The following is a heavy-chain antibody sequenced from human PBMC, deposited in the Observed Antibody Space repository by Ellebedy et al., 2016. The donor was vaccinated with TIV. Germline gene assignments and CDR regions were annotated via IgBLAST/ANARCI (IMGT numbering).Heavy chain of an antibody. CDR1: GFTFSSFA. CDR3: AKGRSGTYIHHAFDY. CDR2: FSDNT. D-gene: IGHD2-2*02. Sequence: GESLKISCAASGFTFSSFAMSWVRQAPGKGLEWVSHFSDNTYYADSVKGRFTISRDNSKNTLYLQMSSLRAEDTAIYYCAKGRSGTYIHHAFDYWGQGTLVTVSS. J-gene: IGHJ4*02. V-gene: IGHV3-23*01.